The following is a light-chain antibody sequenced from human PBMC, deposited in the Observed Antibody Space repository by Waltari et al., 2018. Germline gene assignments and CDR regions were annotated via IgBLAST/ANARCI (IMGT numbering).Light chain of an antibody. CDR3: QQGVILPLT. CDR2: DTS. V-gene: IGKV3-11*01. CDR1: ESVSNY. J-gene: IGKJ4*01. Sequence: EIVLTQSPVTLYLAAGERATLSCRASESVSNYLAWYQQKPGQSPTLLIYDTSKRATGIPGRFSGSGYGTDFTLTINNLEAEDFALYYCQQGVILPLTFGGGTKLEIK.